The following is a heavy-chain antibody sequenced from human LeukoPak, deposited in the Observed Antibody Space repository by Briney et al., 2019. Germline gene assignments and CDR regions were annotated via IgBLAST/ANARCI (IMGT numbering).Heavy chain of an antibody. CDR2: INAGNGNT. CDR3: ARDCSGGSCYDLRGFDP. V-gene: IGHV1-3*01. D-gene: IGHD2-15*01. CDR1: GYTFTSYA. J-gene: IGHJ5*02. Sequence: ASVKVSCKASGYTFTSYAMHWVRQAPGQRLEWMGWINAGNGNTKYSQKFQGRVTITRDTSASTAYMELSSLRSEDTAVYYCARDCSGGSCYDLRGFDPWGQGTLVTVSS.